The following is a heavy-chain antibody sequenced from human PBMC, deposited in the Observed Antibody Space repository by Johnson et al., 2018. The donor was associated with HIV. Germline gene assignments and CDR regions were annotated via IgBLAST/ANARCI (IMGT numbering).Heavy chain of an antibody. CDR1: GFMFDDYA. V-gene: IGHV3-20*04. J-gene: IGHJ3*02. CDR2: IDWTGANA. CDR3: ARVGAIAAGGAFDI. Sequence: VQLVESGGGVERPGESLRLSCVGSGFMFDDYAMSWVRQVPGKGLEWVSGIDWTGANAGYADSVKGRFTIFRDNAKNSLYLQMNSLRAEDTALYYCARVGAIAAGGAFDIWGQGTMVTVSS. D-gene: IGHD6-13*01.